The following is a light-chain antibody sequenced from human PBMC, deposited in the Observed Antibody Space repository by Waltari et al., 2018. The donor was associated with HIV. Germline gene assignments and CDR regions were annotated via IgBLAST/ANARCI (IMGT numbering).Light chain of an antibody. CDR1: TSNIGNST. CDR2: SNI. CDR3: ATWDDSLNGPV. Sequence: QSVLTQPPSASGTPGQRVTISCAGSTSNIGNSTVNWYQQLQDTAPKLLMDSNIQRPSGVPDRVSGSKSGTSASLAISGLQSEDEADYYCATWDDSLNGPVFGGGTKLTVL. V-gene: IGLV1-44*01. J-gene: IGLJ2*01.